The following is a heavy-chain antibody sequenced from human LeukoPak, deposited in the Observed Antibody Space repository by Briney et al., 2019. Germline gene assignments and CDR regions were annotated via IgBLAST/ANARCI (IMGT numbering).Heavy chain of an antibody. J-gene: IGHJ6*02. D-gene: IGHD6-19*01. Sequence: GGSLRLSCAASGFTFSSYDMHWVRQATGKGLEWVSAIGTAGDTYYPGSVKGRFTISRENAKDSLYLQMNSLRAGDTAVYYCARADSSGWPYYYYGMDVWGQGTTVTVSS. CDR2: IGTAGDT. V-gene: IGHV3-13*01. CDR1: GFTFSSYD. CDR3: ARADSSGWPYYYYGMDV.